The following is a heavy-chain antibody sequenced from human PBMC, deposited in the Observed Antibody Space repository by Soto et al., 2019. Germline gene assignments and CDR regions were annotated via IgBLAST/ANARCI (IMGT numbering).Heavy chain of an antibody. CDR1: DSTIRRYA. CDR3: AKNGDFDYDAFDV. D-gene: IGHD3-16*01. V-gene: IGHV3-23*01. CDR2: ITGNSARI. J-gene: IGHJ3*01. Sequence: VGSLRLSCAASDSTIRRYAMSWVRQAPGKGLEWVSGITGNSARIYYADSVKGRFSISRDNSKNTLYLQMDTLRAEDTAVYYCAKNGDFDYDAFDVWGQGTAVTV.